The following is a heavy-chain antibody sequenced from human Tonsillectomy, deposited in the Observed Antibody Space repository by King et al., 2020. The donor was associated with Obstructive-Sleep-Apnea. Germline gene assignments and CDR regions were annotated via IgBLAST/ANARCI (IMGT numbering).Heavy chain of an antibody. D-gene: IGHD6-13*01. Sequence: VQLQQWGAGLLKPSETLSLTCAVFGGSFSDYYWSWIRQPPGKGLEWIGEINHSGNINYNPSLKSRVAVSADTSKNQFSLKLSSVTAADTAVYYCARGSGAAAVNWFDPWGQGTLVTVSS. CDR1: GGSFSDYY. CDR3: ARGSGAAAVNWFDP. V-gene: IGHV4-34*01. CDR2: INHSGNI. J-gene: IGHJ5*02.